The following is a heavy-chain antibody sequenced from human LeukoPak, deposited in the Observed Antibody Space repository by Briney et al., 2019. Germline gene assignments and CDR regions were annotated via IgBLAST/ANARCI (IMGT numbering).Heavy chain of an antibody. J-gene: IGHJ6*02. CDR1: GFTFSSYG. V-gene: IGHV3-30*18. D-gene: IGHD3-10*01. Sequence: GGSLRLSCAASGFTFSSYGMHWVRQAPGKGLEWVAVISYDGSNKYYADSVKGRFTISRDNSKNTLYLQMNSLRAEDTAVYYCAKDRRYYGSGSYPYSYYYYGMDVWGQGTTVTVSS. CDR3: AKDRRYYGSGSYPYSYYYYGMDV. CDR2: ISYDGSNK.